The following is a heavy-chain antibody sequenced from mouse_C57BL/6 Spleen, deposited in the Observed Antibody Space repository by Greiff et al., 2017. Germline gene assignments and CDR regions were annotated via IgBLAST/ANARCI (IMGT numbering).Heavy chain of an antibody. CDR3: ARSGSLYAMDY. CDR2: INPSTGGT. CDR1: GYSFTGYY. D-gene: IGHD6-2*01. Sequence: EVQLQQSGPELVKPGASVKISCKASGYSFTGYYMHWVKQSSEKSLEWIGEINPSTGGTSYNQKFKGKATFTVDKSSSTAYMQLKSLTSEDSAVYYCARSGSLYAMDYWGQGTSVTVSS. J-gene: IGHJ4*01. V-gene: IGHV1-43*01.